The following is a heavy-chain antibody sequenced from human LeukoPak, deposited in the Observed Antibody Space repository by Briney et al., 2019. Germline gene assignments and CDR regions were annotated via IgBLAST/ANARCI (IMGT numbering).Heavy chain of an antibody. D-gene: IGHD3-9*01. CDR1: GGSISSSSYY. CDR2: IYYSGST. V-gene: IGHV4-61*05. J-gene: IGHJ4*02. CDR3: ARRSYDILTGYSYYFDY. Sequence: SETLSLTCTVSGGSISSSSYYWSWIRQPPGKGLEWIGYIYYSGSTNYNPSLKSRVTISVDTSKNQFSLKLGSVTAADTAMYYCARRSYDILTGYSYYFDYWGQGTLVTVSS.